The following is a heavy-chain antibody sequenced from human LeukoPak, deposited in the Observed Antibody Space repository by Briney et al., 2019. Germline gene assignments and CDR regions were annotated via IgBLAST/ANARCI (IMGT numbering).Heavy chain of an antibody. V-gene: IGHV4-34*01. CDR3: AREFDSSGYYLYAIDY. Sequence: SETLSLTCAVYGASFSGYYWSWIRQPPEKGLEWIGSIYYSGSTYYNPSLKSRVTISVDTSKNQFSLKLSSVTAADTAVYYCAREFDSSGYYLYAIDYWGQGTLVTVSS. D-gene: IGHD3-22*01. J-gene: IGHJ4*02. CDR2: IYYSGST. CDR1: GASFSGYY.